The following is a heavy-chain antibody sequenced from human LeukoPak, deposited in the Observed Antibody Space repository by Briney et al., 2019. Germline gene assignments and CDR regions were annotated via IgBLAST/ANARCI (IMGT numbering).Heavy chain of an antibody. CDR1: GITFSSYW. Sequence: AGGSLRLSCAASGITFSSYWMHWVRQAPGKGLVWVSRINTDGSSSSYADSVKGRFTISRDNAMSTLYLQMNSLRAEDTAVYYCSRHRSGWFFDYWGQGTLVTVSS. CDR3: SRHRSGWFFDY. V-gene: IGHV3-74*01. CDR2: INTDGSSS. D-gene: IGHD2-15*01. J-gene: IGHJ4*02.